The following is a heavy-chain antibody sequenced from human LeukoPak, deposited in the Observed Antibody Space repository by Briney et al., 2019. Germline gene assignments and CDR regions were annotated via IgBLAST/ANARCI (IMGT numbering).Heavy chain of an antibody. CDR3: AGWRDTKTGYSDY. D-gene: IGHD3-9*01. CDR1: GGTFSSYA. J-gene: IGHJ4*02. V-gene: IGHV1-69*04. Sequence: SVKVSCKASGGTFSSYAISWVRQAPGQGLEWMGRIIPILGIANYAQKLQGRVTMTTDTSTSTAYMELRSLRSDDTAVYYCAGWRDTKTGYSDYWGQGTLVTVSS. CDR2: IIPILGIA.